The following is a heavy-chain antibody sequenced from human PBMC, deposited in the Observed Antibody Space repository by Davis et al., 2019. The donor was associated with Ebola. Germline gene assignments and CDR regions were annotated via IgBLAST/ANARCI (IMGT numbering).Heavy chain of an antibody. CDR2: IKEDGSEK. CDR1: GFTFSSYW. V-gene: IGHV3-7*03. CDR3: AGGASYPGF. J-gene: IGHJ4*02. Sequence: GESLKISCAASGFTFSSYWMSWVRQAPGKGLEWVAIIKEDGSEKNYVDSVEGRFTISRDNAENSLYLQMNSLRTEDTAVYFCAGGASYPGFWGQGTLVTVSS. D-gene: IGHD2-2*01.